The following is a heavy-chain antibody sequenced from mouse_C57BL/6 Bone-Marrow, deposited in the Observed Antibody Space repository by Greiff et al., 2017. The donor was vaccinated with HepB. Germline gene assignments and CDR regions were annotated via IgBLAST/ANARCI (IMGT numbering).Heavy chain of an antibody. Sequence: EVKVVESGGGLVKPGGSLKLSCAASGFTFSSYTMSWVRQTPEKRLEWVATISGGGGNTYYPDSVKGRFTISRDNAKNTLYLQMRSLRSEDTALYYCARHFHTTPVWGTGTTVTVSS. CDR1: GFTFSSYT. V-gene: IGHV5-9*01. CDR3: ARHFHTTPV. J-gene: IGHJ1*03. D-gene: IGHD1-1*01. CDR2: ISGGGGNT.